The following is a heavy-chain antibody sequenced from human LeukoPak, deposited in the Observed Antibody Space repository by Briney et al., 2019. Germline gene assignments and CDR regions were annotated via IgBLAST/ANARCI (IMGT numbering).Heavy chain of an antibody. D-gene: IGHD7-27*01. CDR3: ARGSELGEDY. J-gene: IGHJ4*02. CDR1: GGSFSGYY. CDR2: INHSGGT. V-gene: IGHV4-34*01. Sequence: ETLSLTCAVYGGSFSGYYWSWIRQPPGKGLEWIGEINHSGGTNYNPSLKSRVTISVDTSKNQFSLKLSSVTAADTAVYYCARGSELGEDYWGQGTLVTVSS.